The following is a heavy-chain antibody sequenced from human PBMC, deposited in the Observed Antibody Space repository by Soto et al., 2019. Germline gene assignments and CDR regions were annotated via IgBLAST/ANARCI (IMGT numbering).Heavy chain of an antibody. Sequence: GSLRLSCAASGFTFSSYGMHWVRQAPGKGLEWVAVIWYDGSNKYYADSVKGRFTISRDNSKNTLYLQMNSLRAEDTAVYYCARDLKTSSGYCSSTSCHFNYYYYYGMDVWGQGTTVTVSS. D-gene: IGHD2-2*01. J-gene: IGHJ6*02. CDR2: IWYDGSNK. V-gene: IGHV3-33*01. CDR1: GFTFSSYG. CDR3: ARDLKTSSGYCSSTSCHFNYYYYYGMDV.